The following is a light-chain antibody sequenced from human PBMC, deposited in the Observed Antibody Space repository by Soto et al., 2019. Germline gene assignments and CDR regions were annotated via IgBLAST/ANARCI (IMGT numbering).Light chain of an antibody. CDR3: SSYTSTSTVV. CDR1: SSDVGGYNY. CDR2: EVR. V-gene: IGLV2-14*01. Sequence: QSALTQPASVSGSPGQSITISCAGTSSDVGGYNYVSWYQQYPGKAPKLMIYEVRNRPSGVSNRFSGYKSGNTASLTISGLQAEDEAYYYCSSYTSTSTVVFGGGTKLTVL. J-gene: IGLJ2*01.